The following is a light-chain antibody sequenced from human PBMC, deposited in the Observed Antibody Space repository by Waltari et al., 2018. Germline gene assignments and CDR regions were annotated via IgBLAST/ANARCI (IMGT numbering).Light chain of an antibody. CDR3: QQRSNWPLI. CDR2: DAF. Sequence: IVLTQSPATLSLSPGERATLSCRASQSVSSYLAWYQQKPGQAPRLLIYDAFNRATGIPARFSGSGSGTDFTLTISSLEPEDFAVYYCQQRSNWPLIFGGGTKVEIK. J-gene: IGKJ4*01. V-gene: IGKV3-11*01. CDR1: QSVSSY.